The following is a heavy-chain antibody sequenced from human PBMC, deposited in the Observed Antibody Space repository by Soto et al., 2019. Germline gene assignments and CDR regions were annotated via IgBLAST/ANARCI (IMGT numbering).Heavy chain of an antibody. CDR2: IYYTGRN. D-gene: IGHD5-12*01. V-gene: IGHV4-59*03. CDR3: GKSRARDYDLAGKFDP. Sequence: SETLSLTCTVSGGSISSDYWSWIRQPPGKGLEWIGFIYYTGRNDYNPSLKSRVTISIDTSKNQLSLRLSSVTAADTAVYYCGKSRARDYDLAGKFDPWAQGTLVPVS. J-gene: IGHJ5*02. CDR1: GGSISSDY.